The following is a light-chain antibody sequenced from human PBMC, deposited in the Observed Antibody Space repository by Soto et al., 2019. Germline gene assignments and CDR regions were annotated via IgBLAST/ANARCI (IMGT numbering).Light chain of an antibody. CDR1: QSISSW. CDR3: QQYNSYPVT. V-gene: IGKV1-5*03. Sequence: DIQMTQSPSTLSASVGDRVTITCRASQSISSWLAWYQQKPGKAPKLLIYEASNLESGVPSRFSGSGSGTGFTLTISSLQPDDFATYYCQQYNSYPVTFGQGTKLEIK. J-gene: IGKJ2*01. CDR2: EAS.